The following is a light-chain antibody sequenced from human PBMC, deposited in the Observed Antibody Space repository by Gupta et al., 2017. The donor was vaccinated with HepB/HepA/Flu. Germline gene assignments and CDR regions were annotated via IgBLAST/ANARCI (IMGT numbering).Light chain of an antibody. CDR2: AAA. V-gene: IGKV1-39*01. CDR1: QSISSY. CDR3: QQSNSTPCS. Sequence: DIQMPPSPSSLSASVGDRVTITCRASQSISSYLNWYQQKPGKAPKLLIYAAASLQSGVPSRFSGSGSGTDFTLTISRLQPEDFATYYCQQSNSTPCSFGQGTKVEIK. J-gene: IGKJ2*04.